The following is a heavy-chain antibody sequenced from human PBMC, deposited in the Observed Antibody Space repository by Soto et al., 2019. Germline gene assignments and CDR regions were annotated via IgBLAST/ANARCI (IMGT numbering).Heavy chain of an antibody. CDR2: MYFGGSS. J-gene: IGHJ5*02. CDR1: GASVSHGY. Sequence: QMQLQASGPGLVKPSETLSLTCNVSGASVSHGYWSWIRQPPGKGLEWIGFMYFGGSSNYNPSLTSRATISVETSKNQFSMKLPSVTASDTAVYYCARSYYDSTGFAVDPWGQGTLVTVSS. CDR3: ARSYYDSTGFAVDP. V-gene: IGHV4-59*02. D-gene: IGHD3-22*01.